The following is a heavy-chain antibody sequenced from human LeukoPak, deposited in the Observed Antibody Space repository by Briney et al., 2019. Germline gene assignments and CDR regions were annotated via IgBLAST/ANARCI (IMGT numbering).Heavy chain of an antibody. J-gene: IGHJ6*02. CDR3: ARGGVAGGMDV. V-gene: IGHV3-74*01. CDR2: INSDGYSI. CDR1: GFTFSSYW. D-gene: IGHD6-19*01. Sequence: GGSLRLSCAASGFTFSSYWMHWVRQAPGEGLVWVSRINSDGYSIGYADSVKGRFTIFRDNAKNTLHLQMNSLRAEDTAVYYCARGGVAGGMDVWGQGTTVTVSS.